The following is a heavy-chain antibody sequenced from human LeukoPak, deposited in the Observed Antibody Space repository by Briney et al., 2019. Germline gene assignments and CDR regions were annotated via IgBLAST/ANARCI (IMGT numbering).Heavy chain of an antibody. CDR3: ARDGDYYGSGSYRSHFDY. CDR1: GGTFGSYA. D-gene: IGHD3-10*01. CDR2: IIPIFGTA. J-gene: IGHJ4*02. V-gene: IGHV1-69*13. Sequence: SVKVSCKASGGTFGSYAISWVRQAPGQGLEWMGGIIPIFGTANYAQKFQGRVTITADESTSTAYMELSSLRSEDTAVYYRARDGDYYGSGSYRSHFDYWGQGTLVTVSS.